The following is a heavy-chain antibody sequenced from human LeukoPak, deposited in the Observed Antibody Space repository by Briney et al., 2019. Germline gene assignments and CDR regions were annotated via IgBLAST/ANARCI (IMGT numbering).Heavy chain of an antibody. J-gene: IGHJ5*02. CDR1: GGSISSSSYY. CDR2: IYYSGST. V-gene: IGHV4-39*01. Sequence: SETLSLTCTVSGGSISSSSYYWGWIRQPPGKGLEWIGSIYYSGSTYYNPSLKSRVTISVDTSKNQFSLKPSSVTAADTAVYYCARGSLGRFDPWGQGTLVTVSS. CDR3: ARGSLGRFDP. D-gene: IGHD3-10*01.